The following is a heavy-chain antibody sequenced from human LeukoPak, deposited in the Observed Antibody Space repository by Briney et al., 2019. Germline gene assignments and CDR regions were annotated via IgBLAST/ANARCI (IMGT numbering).Heavy chain of an antibody. CDR3: ARSYSGSYLDY. CDR1: GFTVSSNY. Sequence: PGGSLRLSCAASGFTVSSNYMSWVRQAPGKGLEWVSVIYSGGSTYYADSVKGRFTISRGNSKNTLYLQMNSLRAEDTAVYYCARSYSGSYLDYWGQGTLVTVSS. D-gene: IGHD1-26*01. J-gene: IGHJ4*02. CDR2: IYSGGST. V-gene: IGHV3-66*01.